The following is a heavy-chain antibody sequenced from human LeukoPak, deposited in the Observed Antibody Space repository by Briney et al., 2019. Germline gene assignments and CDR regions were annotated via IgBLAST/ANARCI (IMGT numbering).Heavy chain of an antibody. V-gene: IGHV3-7*05. CDR1: GFTFSTFW. J-gene: IGHJ4*02. Sequence: GGSPRLSCAASGFTFSTFWMTWVRQAPGKGLEWVANIKEDGTETYYVDSVKGRFTISRDNAKRSLYLQMNSMRFEDTAVYYCARDGPRSGESSYDYWGQGTLVTVSS. CDR3: ARDGPRSGESSYDY. D-gene: IGHD6-13*01. CDR2: IKEDGTET.